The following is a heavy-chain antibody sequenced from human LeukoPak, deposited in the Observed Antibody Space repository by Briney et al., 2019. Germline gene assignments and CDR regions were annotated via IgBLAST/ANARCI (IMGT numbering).Heavy chain of an antibody. CDR1: GFTFDDYA. CDR3: AKDIRWELENYFDY. D-gene: IGHD1-26*01. J-gene: IGHJ4*02. Sequence: PGGSLRLSCAASGFTFDDYAMRWVRHAPGKGLEWVSGISWNSGSIGYADSVKGRFTISRDNAKNSLYLQMNSLRAEDTALYYCAKDIRWELENYFDYWGQGTLVTVSS. V-gene: IGHV3-9*01. CDR2: ISWNSGSI.